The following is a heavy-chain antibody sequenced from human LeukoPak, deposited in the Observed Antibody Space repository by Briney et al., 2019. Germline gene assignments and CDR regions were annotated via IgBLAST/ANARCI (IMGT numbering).Heavy chain of an antibody. J-gene: IGHJ6*03. Sequence: GGSLRLSCAASGFTVSSNDMSWVRQAPGKGLEWVSVIYSGGSTYYADSVKGRFTISRDNSKNTLYLQMNSLRAEDTAVYYCARTYDDFWSGYTNYYYMDVWGKGTTVTVSS. CDR2: IYSGGST. CDR3: ARTYDDFWSGYTNYYYMDV. D-gene: IGHD3-3*01. V-gene: IGHV3-53*01. CDR1: GFTVSSND.